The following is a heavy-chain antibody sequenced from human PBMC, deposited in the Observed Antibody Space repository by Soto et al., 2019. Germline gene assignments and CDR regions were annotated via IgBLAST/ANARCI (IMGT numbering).Heavy chain of an antibody. CDR2: INAGNGNT. D-gene: IGHD6-13*01. CDR3: ARENVAATPPNWFDP. V-gene: IGHV1-3*01. Sequence: GASVKVSCKASGYTFTSYAIHWVRQAPGQRLEWMGWINAGNGNTKYSQKFQGRVTITRDTSASTAYMELSSLRSEDTAVYYCARENVAATPPNWFDPWGQGTLVTVSS. J-gene: IGHJ5*02. CDR1: GYTFTSYA.